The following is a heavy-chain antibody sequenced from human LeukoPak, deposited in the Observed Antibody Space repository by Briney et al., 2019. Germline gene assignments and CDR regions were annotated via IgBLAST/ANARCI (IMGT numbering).Heavy chain of an antibody. V-gene: IGHV4-39*01. CDR2: IYYSGST. J-gene: IGHJ5*02. Sequence: SETLSLTCTVSGSSISSDYYWGWIRQPPGKGLEWIGSIYYSGSTYYNPSLKSRVTISVDTSKNQFSLKLSSVTAADTAVYYCARHVVPITMIVVLYDGNWFDPWGQGTLVTVSS. CDR1: GSSISSDYY. CDR3: ARHVVPITMIVVLYDGNWFDP. D-gene: IGHD3-22*01.